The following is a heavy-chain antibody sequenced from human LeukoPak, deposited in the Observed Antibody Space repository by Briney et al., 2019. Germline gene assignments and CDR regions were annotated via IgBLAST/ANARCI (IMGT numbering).Heavy chain of an antibody. J-gene: IGHJ3*02. CDR3: ARESTFRLLRNVSDI. CDR1: GYTFTIFH. Sequence: GASVKVSCKASGYTFTIFHIHWVRQAPGQGLEWMGMINPSDGSTSCAQKFQGRVTMTSDTSTSTVAMDLSSLRSDDTAVYYCARESTFRLLRNVSDIWGQGTMVTVSS. CDR2: INPSDGST. D-gene: IGHD5-12*01. V-gene: IGHV1-46*01.